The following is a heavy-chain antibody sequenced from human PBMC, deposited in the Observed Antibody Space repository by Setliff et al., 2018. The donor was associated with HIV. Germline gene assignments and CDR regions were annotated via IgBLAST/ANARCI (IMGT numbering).Heavy chain of an antibody. V-gene: IGHV1-69*13. CDR1: GGTFRGYA. D-gene: IGHD2-21*02. J-gene: IGHJ1*01. Sequence: SVKVSCKASGGTFRGYAISWVRQAPGQGLEWLGGIISIFGTENYAQKFQGRVTITEDESTNTAYMELSSMTSDDTAVYYCARDQGEVTRACWHWGQGTLVTVSS. CDR3: ARDQGEVTRACWH. CDR2: IISIFGTE.